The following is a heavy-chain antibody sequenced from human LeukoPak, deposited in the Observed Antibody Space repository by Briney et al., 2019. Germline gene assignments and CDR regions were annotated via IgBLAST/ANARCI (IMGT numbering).Heavy chain of an antibody. CDR1: GFTFSSYS. CDR2: ISSSSSYI. V-gene: IGHV3-21*01. D-gene: IGHD3-10*01. CDR3: ARDRFFGSGSSPGYYYYYGMDV. J-gene: IGHJ6*02. Sequence: GGSLRLSCAASGFTFSSYSMNWVRQAPGKGLEWVSSISSSSSYIYYADSVKGRFTISRDNSKNTLYLQMNSLRAEDTAVYYCARDRFFGSGSSPGYYYYYGMDVWGQGTTVTVSS.